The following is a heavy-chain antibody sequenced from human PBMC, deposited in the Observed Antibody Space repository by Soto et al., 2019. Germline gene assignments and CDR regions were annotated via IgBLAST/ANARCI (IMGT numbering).Heavy chain of an antibody. J-gene: IGHJ3*02. CDR1: GGSISSYY. V-gene: IGHV4-59*01. Sequence: AWETLSLTCTVSGGSISSYYWSWIRQPPGKGLEWIGYIYYSGSTNYNPSLKRRVTISADTTKNQFSLKLSSVTAADTAVYYCARGGYYGSGSYYNGAVDIWGQGTMVTVSS. D-gene: IGHD3-10*01. CDR3: ARGGYYGSGSYYNGAVDI. CDR2: IYYSGST.